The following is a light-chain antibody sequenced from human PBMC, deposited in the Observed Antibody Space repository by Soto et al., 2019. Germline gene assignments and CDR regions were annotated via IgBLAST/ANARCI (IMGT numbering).Light chain of an antibody. CDR2: KAS. V-gene: IGKV1-5*03. CDR1: QSISSW. J-gene: IGKJ5*01. Sequence: DIQMTQSPSTLSGSVGDRVTITCRASQSISSWLAWYQQKPGKAPKLLIYKASSLESGVPSRFSGSGSGTEFTLTISSLQPDDFATYYCQQYNSYPLTFGQGTRLEI. CDR3: QQYNSYPLT.